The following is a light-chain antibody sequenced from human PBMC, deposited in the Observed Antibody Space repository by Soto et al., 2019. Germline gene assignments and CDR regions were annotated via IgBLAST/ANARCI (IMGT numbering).Light chain of an antibody. V-gene: IGLV2-14*01. CDR2: DVS. Sequence: QSALTQPASVSGSPGQSITISCTGTSSDVGGYNCVSWYQQHPGKAPKFMIYDVSNRPSGVSTRFSGPKSGNTASLTISGLQAEDEADYYCNTYTTSNTRQIVFGTGTKVTVL. CDR3: NTYTTSNTRQIV. J-gene: IGLJ1*01. CDR1: SSDVGGYNC.